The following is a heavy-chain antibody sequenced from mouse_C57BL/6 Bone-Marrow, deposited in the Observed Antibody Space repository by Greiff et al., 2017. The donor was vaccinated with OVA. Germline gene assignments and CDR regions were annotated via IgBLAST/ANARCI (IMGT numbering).Heavy chain of an antibody. J-gene: IGHJ2*01. CDR3: ARTITTVVAPYYFDY. CDR1: GYTFTSYW. V-gene: IGHV1-55*01. D-gene: IGHD1-1*01. CDR2: IYPGSGST. Sequence: QVQLQQPGAELVKPGASVQMSCKASGYTFTSYWITWVKQRPGQGLEWIGDIYPGSGSTNYNEKFKSKATLTVDTSSSTAYMQLSSLTSEDSAVYYCARTITTVVAPYYFDYWGQGTTLTVSS.